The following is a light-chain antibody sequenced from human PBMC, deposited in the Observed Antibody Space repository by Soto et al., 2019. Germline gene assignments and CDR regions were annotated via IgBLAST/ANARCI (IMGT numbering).Light chain of an antibody. CDR3: QQYGSSPLT. Sequence: VLTQSPGTLSLSPGERATLFCRASQSVRDDYLAWYQQKPGQTPRLLIYGASNRATGIPDRFSGSGSRTDFTLTISRLEPEDSAVFYCQQYGSSPLTFGQGTKVDIK. CDR1: QSVRDDY. J-gene: IGKJ1*01. CDR2: GAS. V-gene: IGKV3-20*01.